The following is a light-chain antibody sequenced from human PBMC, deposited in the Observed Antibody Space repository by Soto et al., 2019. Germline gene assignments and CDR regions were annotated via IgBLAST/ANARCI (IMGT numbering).Light chain of an antibody. V-gene: IGKV1-5*03. Sequence: DIPMTQSPSTLSASVGDRVTITCRASQSVSNWLAWYQQKPGKAPNLLIYKASSLESGVPSKFSGSGSGTEFTLTISSLQPEDFATYYCQQYDSYPHTFGQGTKLEIK. J-gene: IGKJ2*01. CDR2: KAS. CDR1: QSVSNW. CDR3: QQYDSYPHT.